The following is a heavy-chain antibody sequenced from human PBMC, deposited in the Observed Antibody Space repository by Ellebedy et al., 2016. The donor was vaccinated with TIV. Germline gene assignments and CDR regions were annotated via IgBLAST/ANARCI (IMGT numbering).Heavy chain of an antibody. Sequence: GESLKISXAASGFTFSSYWMSWVRQAPGKGLEWVTNIKQDGSEKYYVDSVKGRFTISRDNAKNSLYLQMNSLRDEDTAVYYCASDRPTMITFGGVIAQDYWGQGTLVTVSS. V-gene: IGHV3-7*01. CDR1: GFTFSSYW. CDR3: ASDRPTMITFGGVIAQDY. J-gene: IGHJ4*02. CDR2: IKQDGSEK. D-gene: IGHD3-16*02.